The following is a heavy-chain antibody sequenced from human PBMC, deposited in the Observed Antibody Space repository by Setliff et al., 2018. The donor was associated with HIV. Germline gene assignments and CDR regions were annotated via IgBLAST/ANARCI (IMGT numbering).Heavy chain of an antibody. J-gene: IGHJ4*02. Sequence: GGSLRLSCAASGFSFSNSAMHWVRQAPGKGLEWVAHINQDGSEKNHVDSVKGRFTISRDNGKNSLFLQMNSLRAEDTAVYYCVRGTLDFWGQGNLVTVSS. CDR2: INQDGSEK. V-gene: IGHV3-7*04. CDR1: GFSFSNSA. CDR3: VRGTLDF.